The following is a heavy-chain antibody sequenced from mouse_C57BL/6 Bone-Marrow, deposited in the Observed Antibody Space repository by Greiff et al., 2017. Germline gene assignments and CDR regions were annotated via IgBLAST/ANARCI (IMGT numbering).Heavy chain of an antibody. CDR2: LSDGGSYT. J-gene: IGHJ4*01. CDR1: GFTFSSSA. CDR3: ARDGAIAYYSTSYAMDY. Sequence: EVMLVESGGGLVKPGGSLKLSCAASGFTFSSSAMSWVRQTPEKRLEWVATLSDGGSYTYYPDNVKGRFTISRDNAKNTRYLQMSHLKSEDTAMYYCARDGAIAYYSTSYAMDYWGQGTSVTVSS. D-gene: IGHD2-5*01. V-gene: IGHV5-4*01.